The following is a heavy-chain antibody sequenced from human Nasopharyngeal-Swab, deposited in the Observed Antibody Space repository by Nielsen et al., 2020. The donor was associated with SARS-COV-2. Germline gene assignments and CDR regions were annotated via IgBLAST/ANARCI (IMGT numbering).Heavy chain of an antibody. CDR2: ISSSSSYI. CDR3: ARDFNYYDSSGYDTRDY. Sequence: GESLKISCAASGFTFSSYSMNWVRQAPGKGLESVSSISSSSSYIYYADSVKGRFTISRDNAKNVLYLQMNSLRAEDTAVYYCARDFNYYDSSGYDTRDYWGQGTLVTVSS. J-gene: IGHJ4*02. D-gene: IGHD3-22*01. CDR1: GFTFSSYS. V-gene: IGHV3-21*01.